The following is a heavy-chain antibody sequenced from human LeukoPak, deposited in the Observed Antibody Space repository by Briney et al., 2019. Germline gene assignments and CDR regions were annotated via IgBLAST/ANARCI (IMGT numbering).Heavy chain of an antibody. D-gene: IGHD2-21*01. Sequence: PSETLSLTCDVSGYAIGSSHYWGWIRQPPGRGLQWIGHVNFHGTSAYNVSLRGRVTISIEASKNRFSLRPTSVTGADAAIYYCARVVSQAAPDWYMDVWGGGTVVIVSS. CDR3: ARVVSQAAPDWYMDV. V-gene: IGHV4-38-2*01. CDR2: VNFHGTS. CDR1: GYAIGSSHY. J-gene: IGHJ2*01.